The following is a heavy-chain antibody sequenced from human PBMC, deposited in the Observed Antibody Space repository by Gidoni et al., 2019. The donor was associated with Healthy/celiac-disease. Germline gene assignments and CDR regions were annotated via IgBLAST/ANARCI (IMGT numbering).Heavy chain of an antibody. CDR2: INPSGGST. CDR1: GYTFTSYY. D-gene: IGHD5-12*01. J-gene: IGHJ4*02. CDR3: ARDLGGDIVATPGGYFDY. Sequence: QVQLVQSGAEVKKPGASVKFSCKASGYTFTSYYMHWVRQAPGQGLEWMGIINPSGGSTSYEQKFQGRVTMTRDTSTSTVYMELSSLRSEDTAVYYSARDLGGDIVATPGGYFDYWGQGTLVTVSS. V-gene: IGHV1-46*01.